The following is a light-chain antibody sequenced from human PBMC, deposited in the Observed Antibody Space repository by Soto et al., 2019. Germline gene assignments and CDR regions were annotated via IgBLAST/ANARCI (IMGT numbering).Light chain of an antibody. CDR1: QSVSSY. CDR3: QQYATSPLA. J-gene: IGKJ4*01. Sequence: TQSPATLSASVGDRVTITCRASQSVSSYLAWFQQKPGQAPRLLIYDASTRATGIPDRFSGSGSGTDFTLTISRLEPEDFAVYFCQQYATSPLAFGGGTKVDIK. CDR2: DAS. V-gene: IGKV3-20*01.